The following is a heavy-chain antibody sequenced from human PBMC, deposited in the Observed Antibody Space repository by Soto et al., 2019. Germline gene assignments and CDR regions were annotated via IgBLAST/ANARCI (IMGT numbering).Heavy chain of an antibody. CDR1: GFTFSSYA. V-gene: IGHV3-23*01. CDR2: LSASGTSA. CDR3: AKDLDPTFDY. J-gene: IGHJ4*02. Sequence: GGSLRLSCAASGFTFSSYAMSWVRQAPGKGLEWVSALSASGTSAYYAVSVEGRFTISRDNSKNTLYLQMNSLRAEDTAVYYCAKDLDPTFDYWGQGTLVTVSS.